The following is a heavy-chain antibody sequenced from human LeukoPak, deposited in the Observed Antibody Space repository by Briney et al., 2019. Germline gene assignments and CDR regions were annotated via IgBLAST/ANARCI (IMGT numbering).Heavy chain of an antibody. CDR3: ARGNYDILTGSDAFDI. V-gene: IGHV1-2*02. CDR1: GYTFTGYY. Sequence: ASVKVSCKASGYTFTGYYMHWVRQAPGQGLEWMGWINPNSGGTNYAQKFQGRVSMTRDTSISTAYMELSRLRYDDTAVYYCARGNYDILTGSDAFDIWGQGTMVTVSS. CDR2: INPNSGGT. J-gene: IGHJ3*02. D-gene: IGHD3-9*01.